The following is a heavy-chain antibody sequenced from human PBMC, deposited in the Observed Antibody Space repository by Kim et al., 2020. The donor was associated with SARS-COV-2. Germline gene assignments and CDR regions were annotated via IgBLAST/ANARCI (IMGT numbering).Heavy chain of an antibody. CDR1: GFTFGDYA. CDR3: AKGLGGYYYSTMDV. D-gene: IGHD1-26*01. J-gene: IGHJ6*02. V-gene: IGHV3-9*01. Sequence: GGSLRLSCAASGFTFGDYAMHWVRQAPGRGLEWVSGISWDSAFIGYGDSVKGRFTISRDNAKNSLYLQMNSLRPEDTAFYYCAKGLGGYYYSTMDVWGPG. CDR2: ISWDSAFI.